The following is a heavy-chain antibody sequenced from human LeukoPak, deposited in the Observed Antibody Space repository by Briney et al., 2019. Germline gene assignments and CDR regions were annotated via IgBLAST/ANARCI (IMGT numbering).Heavy chain of an antibody. CDR2: IYTSGST. V-gene: IGHV4-61*02. Sequence: SETLSLTCTVSGGSISSGSYYWSWIRQPAGKGLEWIGRIYTSGSTNYNPSLKSRVTISVDTSKNQFSLKLSSVTAADTAVYYCAREEVGEVHYYYYGMDVWGQGTTVTVSS. D-gene: IGHD3-16*01. J-gene: IGHJ6*02. CDR3: AREEVGEVHYYYYGMDV. CDR1: GGSISSGSYY.